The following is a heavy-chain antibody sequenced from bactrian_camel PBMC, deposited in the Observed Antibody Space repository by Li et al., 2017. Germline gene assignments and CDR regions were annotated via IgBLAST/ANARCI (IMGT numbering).Heavy chain of an antibody. CDR2: ITTDGLTT. J-gene: IGHJ6*01. V-gene: IGHV3S40*01. CDR1: GDTYC. D-gene: IGHD6*01. CDR3: AAGDEDGTSCGNFGL. Sequence: DVQLVESGGGSVEAGGTLRLSCAASGDTYCMAWFRQAPEKGREGVAAITTDGLTTEYADSVMGRFTISRDNAKNTVYLQMNVLKPEDTAMYYCAAGDEDGTSCGNFGLWGQGTQVTVSS.